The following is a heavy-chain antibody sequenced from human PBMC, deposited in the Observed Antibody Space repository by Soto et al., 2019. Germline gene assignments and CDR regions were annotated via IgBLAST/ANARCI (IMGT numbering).Heavy chain of an antibody. Sequence: QITLKESGPTLVKPTETLTLTCTFSGLSLTPSDMGVGWIRQPPGKALEWLALITWNDDKRYSPSLKSRLTITKDTSKNQVVLTVTNMDPADTGTYYCAHRLSAAPGLFDYWGQGALVTVSS. D-gene: IGHD6-13*01. J-gene: IGHJ4*02. CDR1: GLSLTPSDMG. V-gene: IGHV2-5*01. CDR3: AHRLSAAPGLFDY. CDR2: ITWNDDK.